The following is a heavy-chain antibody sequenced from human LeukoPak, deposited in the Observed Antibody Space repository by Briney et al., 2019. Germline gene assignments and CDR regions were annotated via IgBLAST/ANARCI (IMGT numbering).Heavy chain of an antibody. J-gene: IGHJ4*02. Sequence: SETLSLTCTVSGGSISSYYWSWIRQPPGKGLEWTGYIYYSGSTNYNPSLKSRVTISVDTSKNQFSLELSSVTAADTAVYYCARARDEYSSSWYVYFDYWGQGTLVTVSS. CDR3: ARARDEYSSSWYVYFDY. D-gene: IGHD6-13*01. V-gene: IGHV4-59*01. CDR2: IYYSGST. CDR1: GGSISSYY.